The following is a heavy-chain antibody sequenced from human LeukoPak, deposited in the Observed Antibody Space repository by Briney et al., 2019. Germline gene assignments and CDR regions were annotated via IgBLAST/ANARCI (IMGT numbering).Heavy chain of an antibody. CDR1: GFTFSSYN. Sequence: SGGSLRLSCVASGFTFSSYNMNWVRQAPGKGLEWVSSIRSSSDYKYYADSVKGRFTISRDNAKSSLYLQMNSLRAEDTAVYYCARGSPYDSSGNFDYWGQGTLVTVSS. J-gene: IGHJ4*02. CDR3: ARGSPYDSSGNFDY. V-gene: IGHV3-21*04. CDR2: IRSSSDYK. D-gene: IGHD3-22*01.